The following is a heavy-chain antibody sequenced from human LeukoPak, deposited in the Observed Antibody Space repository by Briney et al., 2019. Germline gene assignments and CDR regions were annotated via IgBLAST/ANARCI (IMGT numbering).Heavy chain of an antibody. D-gene: IGHD6-19*01. J-gene: IGHJ4*02. CDR3: ARGVAVAGTRWYYFDY. CDR1: GFNVSNNY. V-gene: IGHV3-53*05. Sequence: GGSLRLSCAASGFNVSNNYMSWVRQAPGKGLEWVSVIYRGGSTYYADSVKGRFTMSRDNSKNTLYLQMNSLRAEDTAVYYCARGVAVAGTRWYYFDYWGQGTLVTVSS. CDR2: IYRGGST.